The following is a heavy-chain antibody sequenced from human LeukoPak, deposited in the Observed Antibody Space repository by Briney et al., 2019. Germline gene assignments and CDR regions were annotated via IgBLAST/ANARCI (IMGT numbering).Heavy chain of an antibody. J-gene: IGHJ4*02. Sequence: GASVTVSCKASGYTFTSYYMHWVRQAPGQGLEWMGIINPSGGSTGYAQKFQGRVTMTRDTSTSTVYMELSSLRSEDTAVYYCARSPRYDILTGYPSDYWGQGTLVTVSS. CDR2: INPSGGST. V-gene: IGHV1-46*01. CDR3: ARSPRYDILTGYPSDY. CDR1: GYTFTSYY. D-gene: IGHD3-9*01.